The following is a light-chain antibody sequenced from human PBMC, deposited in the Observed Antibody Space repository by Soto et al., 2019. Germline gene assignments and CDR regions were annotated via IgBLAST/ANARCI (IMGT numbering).Light chain of an antibody. CDR1: SSNIGSGHP. Sequence: QSVLTQPPSVSGAPGQRVIISCTGSSSNIGSGHPVYWYQQLSGTAPKLMIYDIINRPSGVSNRFSGSKSGNTASLTISGLQAEDEADYYCVSFTTSRSYVFGTGTKLTVL. CDR2: DII. J-gene: IGLJ1*01. V-gene: IGLV1-40*01. CDR3: VSFTTSRSYV.